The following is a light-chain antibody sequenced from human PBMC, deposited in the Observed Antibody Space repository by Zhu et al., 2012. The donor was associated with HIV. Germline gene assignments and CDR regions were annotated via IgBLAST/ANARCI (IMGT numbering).Light chain of an antibody. CDR3: QQYNNWPRT. CDR2: GAS. CDR1: QSVSSN. Sequence: EIVMTQSPATLSVSPGERAXLSCRASQSVSSNLAWYQQKPGQAPRLLIYGASTRATGIPARFSGSGSGTEFTLTISSMQSEDFAVYYCQQYNNWPRTFGQGTKVE. J-gene: IGKJ1*01. V-gene: IGKV3-15*01.